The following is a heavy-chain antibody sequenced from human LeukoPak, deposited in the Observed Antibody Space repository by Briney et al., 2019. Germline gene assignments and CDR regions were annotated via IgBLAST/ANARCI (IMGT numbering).Heavy chain of an antibody. J-gene: IGHJ4*02. CDR3: ARPRLGGQNGRFDY. D-gene: IGHD2-15*01. V-gene: IGHV1-18*01. Sequence: ASVKVSCKASGYSFTSYGITWVRQAPGQGLEWMGWISTYDGHANYAQKLQGRVTLTTDTSTVTAYMELRSLRSDDTAVYYCARPRLGGQNGRFDYWGQGTLVTVSS. CDR1: GYSFTSYG. CDR2: ISTYDGHA.